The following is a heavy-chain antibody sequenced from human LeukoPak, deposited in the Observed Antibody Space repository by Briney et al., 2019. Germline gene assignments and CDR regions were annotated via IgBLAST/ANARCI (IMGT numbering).Heavy chain of an antibody. CDR3: AKSLTGYFRGVDS. Sequence: PGGTLRLSCAASRFTFSTYAMSWVRQAPGKGLEWVSAINGSGGGTFYENSFKGRFTISRDKSRDTLYLQMNSLRAEDTAVYYCAKSLTGYFRGVDSWGEGTLVTVSS. D-gene: IGHD3-9*01. V-gene: IGHV3-23*01. J-gene: IGHJ4*02. CDR1: RFTFSTYA. CDR2: INGSGGGT.